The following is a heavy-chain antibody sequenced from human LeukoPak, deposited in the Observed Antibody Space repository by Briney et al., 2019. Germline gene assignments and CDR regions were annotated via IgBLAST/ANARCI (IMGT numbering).Heavy chain of an antibody. J-gene: IGHJ3*02. V-gene: IGHV4-39*07. Sequence: NPSETLSLTCTVSGGSISSSSYYWGWIRQPPGKGLEWIGSIYYSGSSYYNPSLKSRVTISVDTSKNQFSLKLSSVTAADTAVYYCARGRDIWGQGTMVTVSS. CDR3: ARGRDI. CDR1: GGSISSSSYY. CDR2: IYYSGSS.